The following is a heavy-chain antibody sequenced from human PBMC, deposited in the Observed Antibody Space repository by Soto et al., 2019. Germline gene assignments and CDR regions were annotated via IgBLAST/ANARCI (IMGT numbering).Heavy chain of an antibody. J-gene: IGHJ6*02. D-gene: IGHD4-4*01. CDR2: ISSSSSTI. V-gene: IGHV3-48*02. CDR1: GFTFSSYS. Sequence: PGGSLRLSCAASGFTFSSYSMNWVRQAPGKGLEWVSYISSSSSTIYYADSVKGRFTISRDNAKNSLYLQMNSLRDEDTAVYYCARVLTAFTVTAVTGGMDVWGQGTTVTVSS. CDR3: ARVLTAFTVTAVTGGMDV.